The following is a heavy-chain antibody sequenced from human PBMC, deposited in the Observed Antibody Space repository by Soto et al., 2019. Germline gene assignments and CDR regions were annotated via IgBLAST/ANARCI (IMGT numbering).Heavy chain of an antibody. J-gene: IGHJ3*01. Sequence: QVQLQESGPRLVKPSDTLSLTCAVSGYSISSSNWWGWIRQPPGKGLEWIGYIHYSGTTYDNPSLNGPVTMPVDTATNKLTPKLSSVTAVDTALYYCARGGGNGEAFDVWGQGTLVTVSS. CDR2: IHYSGTT. CDR3: ARGGGNGEAFDV. CDR1: GYSISSSNW. V-gene: IGHV4-28*03. D-gene: IGHD2-15*01.